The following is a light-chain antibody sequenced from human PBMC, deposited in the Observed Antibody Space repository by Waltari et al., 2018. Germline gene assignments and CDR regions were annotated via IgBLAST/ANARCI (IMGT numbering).Light chain of an antibody. CDR2: DVS. V-gene: IGLV2-14*03. CDR1: SSDFGGYDY. CDR3: SSYTTSRTLAV. Sequence: QSALTQPASVSGSPGQSITISCTGTSSDFGGYDYVFWYQQYPGRAPKLLIYDVSIRPSGVSDRFSGSKSANTASLTIYGLQAEDEADYYCSSYTTSRTLAVFGGGTKLTVL. J-gene: IGLJ2*01.